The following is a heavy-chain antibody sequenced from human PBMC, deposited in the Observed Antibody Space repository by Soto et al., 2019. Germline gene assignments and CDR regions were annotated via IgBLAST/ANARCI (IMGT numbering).Heavy chain of an antibody. CDR3: ARDRPSSSWAPVLDY. D-gene: IGHD6-13*01. J-gene: IGHJ4*02. CDR1: GYTFTSYY. V-gene: IGHV1-46*04. CDR2: INPSGGST. Sequence: QVQLVQSGAEVKKPGASVKVSCKASGYTFTSYYMHWVRQAPGQGLEWMGIINPSGGSTSYAQKLQGRVTMTRDTSTSTVYMELSSLRSEDTAVYYCARDRPSSSWAPVLDYWGQGTLVTVSS.